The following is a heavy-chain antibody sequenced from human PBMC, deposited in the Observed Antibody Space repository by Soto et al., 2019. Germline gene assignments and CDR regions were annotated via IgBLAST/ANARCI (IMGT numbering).Heavy chain of an antibody. CDR1: GASITGSFF. CDR2: FSLSGTT. CDR3: ARGMTPPGAPAWYYFDS. Sequence: TLSLTCTVSGASITGSFFWSWIRQPAGKGLEWIGRFSLSGTTNYNPSLRSRVTMSADVSKNQFSLRLTSVTAADTALYYCARGMTPPGAPAWYYFDSWGQGTLVTVSS. V-gene: IGHV4-4*07. J-gene: IGHJ4*02. D-gene: IGHD2-8*02.